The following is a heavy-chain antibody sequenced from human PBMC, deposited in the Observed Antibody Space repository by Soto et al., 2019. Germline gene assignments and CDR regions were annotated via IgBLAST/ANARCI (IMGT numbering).Heavy chain of an antibody. V-gene: IGHV2-5*02. CDR1: GFSLSTSGVG. Sequence: ESGPTLVNPTQTLTLTCTFSGFSLSTSGVGVGWIRQPPGKALEWLALIYWDDDKRYSPSLKSRLTITKDTSKNQVVLTMTNMDPVDTATYYCAQGYSSSWYKFGAFDIWGQGTMVTVSS. CDR3: AQGYSSSWYKFGAFDI. D-gene: IGHD6-13*01. J-gene: IGHJ3*02. CDR2: IYWDDDK.